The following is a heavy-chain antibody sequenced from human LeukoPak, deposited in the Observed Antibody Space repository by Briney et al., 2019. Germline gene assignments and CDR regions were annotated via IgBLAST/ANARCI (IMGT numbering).Heavy chain of an antibody. D-gene: IGHD6-6*01. CDR1: GFTFSSYS. V-gene: IGHV3-21*01. CDR2: ISSSSSYI. Sequence: GGSLRLSCAASGFTFSSYSMNWVRQAPGKGLEWVSSISSSSSYIYYADSVKGRFTISRDNAKDSLYLQMNSLRAEDTAVYYCARVLGQLVDYWGQGTLVTVSS. J-gene: IGHJ4*02. CDR3: ARVLGQLVDY.